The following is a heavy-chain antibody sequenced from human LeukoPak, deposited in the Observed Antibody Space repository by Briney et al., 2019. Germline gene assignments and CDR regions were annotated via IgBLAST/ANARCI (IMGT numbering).Heavy chain of an antibody. D-gene: IGHD4-17*01. CDR1: GGSISSGDYY. V-gene: IGHV4-30-4*01. Sequence: SETLSLTCTVSGGSISSGDYYWSWIRQPPGKGLEWIGYIYYSGTTYYNPSLKSRVTISVDTSKNQFSLKLRSVTAADPALSFCARDNTVTTHAFDIWGQGTMVTVSS. J-gene: IGHJ3*02. CDR3: ARDNTVTTHAFDI. CDR2: IYYSGTT.